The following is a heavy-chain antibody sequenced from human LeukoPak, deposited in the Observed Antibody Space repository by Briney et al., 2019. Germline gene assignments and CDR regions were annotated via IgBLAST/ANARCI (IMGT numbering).Heavy chain of an antibody. CDR3: ARYTDHYYFDY. Sequence: GESLKISCKASGFNFNHYWVGWVRQMPGKGLEWMGIIYPGDYDTRYSPSFQGQVTISVDKSISTAYLQWSSLNTSDTAMYYCARYTDHYYFDYWGQGTLVTVSS. J-gene: IGHJ4*02. D-gene: IGHD1-1*01. V-gene: IGHV5-51*01. CDR1: GFNFNHYW. CDR2: IYPGDYDT.